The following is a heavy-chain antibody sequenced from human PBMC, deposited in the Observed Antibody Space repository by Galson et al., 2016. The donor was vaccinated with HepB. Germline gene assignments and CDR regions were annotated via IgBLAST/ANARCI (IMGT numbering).Heavy chain of an antibody. D-gene: IGHD1-14*01. V-gene: IGHV3-66*01. CDR1: GXXVSXXX. J-gene: IGHJ6*02. CDR2: XYIGGDX. Sequence: SLXXXCAASGXXVSXXXMNXXXQAXXKGLXXVSVXYIGGDXYYADSVKGRFTISRDNSKNTLYLQMXSLRVEDTAVYYCAGEPGIPNGMDVWGQXXTVPXXS. CDR3: AGEPGIPNGMDV.